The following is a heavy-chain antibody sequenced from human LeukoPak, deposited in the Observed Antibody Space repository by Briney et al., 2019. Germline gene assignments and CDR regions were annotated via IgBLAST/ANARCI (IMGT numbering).Heavy chain of an antibody. D-gene: IGHD3-22*01. Sequence: PGGSLRRSCAASGFTFSGSAMHWVRQASGKGLEWVGRIRSKANSYATTYAASVKGRFTISRDDSKNTAFLEMNSLKTEDTAVYYCTTHYYDSSGYHYGAFDYWGQGTLVTVSS. CDR3: TTHYYDSSGYHYGAFDY. V-gene: IGHV3-73*01. CDR2: IRSKANSYAT. CDR1: GFTFSGSA. J-gene: IGHJ4*02.